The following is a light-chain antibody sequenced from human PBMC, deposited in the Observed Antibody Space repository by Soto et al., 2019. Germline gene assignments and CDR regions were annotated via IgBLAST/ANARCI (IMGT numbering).Light chain of an antibody. CDR3: QQYKSYST. J-gene: IGKJ4*01. CDR1: QSVNSN. CDR2: GAS. V-gene: IGKV3-15*01. Sequence: EIVMTQSPATRSVSPVGIVARSFMASQSVNSNLAWYQQKPGQAPRLLIYGASNRATGIPARFSGSGSGTEFTLTISSLQPDDFATYYCQQYKSYSTFGGGTKVDIK.